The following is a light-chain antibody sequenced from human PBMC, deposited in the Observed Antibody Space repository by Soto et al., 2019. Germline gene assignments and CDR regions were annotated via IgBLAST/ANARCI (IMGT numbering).Light chain of an antibody. J-gene: IGKJ2*01. CDR1: QSVNSNY. CDR2: GAS. CDR3: QQCGGSPLYT. V-gene: IGKV3-20*01. Sequence: EIVLTQSPGTLSLSPGERATLSCRASQSVNSNYLAWYQQKPGQAPRLLSYGASNRANGIPDRCTGSGSGKDFTLTISRLEPEDFAVYYCQQCGGSPLYTFGQGTKLEIK.